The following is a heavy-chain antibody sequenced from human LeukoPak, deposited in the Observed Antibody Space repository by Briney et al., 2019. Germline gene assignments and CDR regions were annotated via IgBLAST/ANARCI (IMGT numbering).Heavy chain of an antibody. CDR1: GFTFSSYG. Sequence: GGSLTLSCAASGFTFSSYGMHWVRHPPGKGLVWVSRIKYDASSTSYADSVKGRFIISRDNAKNTLYLQMNSLRAEDTAVYYCARGATYAYYQDYWGQGTLVTVSS. J-gene: IGHJ4*02. CDR3: ARGATYAYYQDY. V-gene: IGHV3-74*01. CDR2: IKYDASST. D-gene: IGHD1-26*01.